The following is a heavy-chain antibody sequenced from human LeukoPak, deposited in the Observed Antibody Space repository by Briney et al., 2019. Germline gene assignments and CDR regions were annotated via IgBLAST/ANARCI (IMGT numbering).Heavy chain of an antibody. J-gene: IGHJ4*02. D-gene: IGHD3-22*01. CDR3: AREATYYYDSSGYYYWRFFLDY. Sequence: SETLSLTCTVSGGSISSGSYYWSWIRQPAGKGLEWIGRIYTSGSTNYNPSLKSRVTMSVDTSKNQFSLKLSSVTAADTAVYYCAREATYYYDSSGYYYWRFFLDYWGQGTLVTVSS. CDR2: IYTSGST. CDR1: GGSISSGSYY. V-gene: IGHV4-61*02.